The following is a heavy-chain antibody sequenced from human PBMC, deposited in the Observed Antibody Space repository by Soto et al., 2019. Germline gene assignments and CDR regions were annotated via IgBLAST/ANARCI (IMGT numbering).Heavy chain of an antibody. J-gene: IGHJ5*02. Sequence: QITLKESGPTLVKPTQTLTLTCTFSGFSLTTRGMGVGWIRQPPGKALEWLALIYWDDDKRYSPSLKSRLTITKDPTKTQVVLTLTNMDPVDTATYYCADRYYGGYGAGWFDPWGQGTLVTVSS. CDR1: GFSLTTRGMG. CDR2: IYWDDDK. CDR3: ADRYYGGYGAGWFDP. V-gene: IGHV2-5*02. D-gene: IGHD4-17*01.